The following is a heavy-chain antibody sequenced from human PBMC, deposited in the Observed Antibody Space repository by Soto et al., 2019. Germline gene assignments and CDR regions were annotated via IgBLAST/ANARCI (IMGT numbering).Heavy chain of an antibody. CDR1: GGSISSYY. D-gene: IGHD1-26*01. J-gene: IGHJ4*02. CDR3: ARRISGSYYFDY. V-gene: IGHV4-59*08. Sequence: QVQLQESGPGLVKPSETLSLTCTVSGGSISSYYWSWIRQPPGKGLEWIGYIYYSGSTNYNPSLKSRVTLSVDTSKNQFSPKLSSVTAADTAVYYCARRISGSYYFDYWGQGTLVTVSS. CDR2: IYYSGST.